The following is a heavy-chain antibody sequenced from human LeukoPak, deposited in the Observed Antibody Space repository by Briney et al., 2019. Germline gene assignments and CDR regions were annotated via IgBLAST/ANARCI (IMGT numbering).Heavy chain of an antibody. D-gene: IGHD2-21*02. Sequence: ASVKVSCKVSGYTVTELSMRWVRQAPGKGLEWMGGFDPEDGETVYAQNFQGRVTMTEDTSTDTAYMELSRLRSEDTAVCYCAGGGVTAILDYWGQGTLVTVSS. CDR2: FDPEDGET. CDR3: AGGGVTAILDY. V-gene: IGHV1-24*01. CDR1: GYTVTELS. J-gene: IGHJ4*02.